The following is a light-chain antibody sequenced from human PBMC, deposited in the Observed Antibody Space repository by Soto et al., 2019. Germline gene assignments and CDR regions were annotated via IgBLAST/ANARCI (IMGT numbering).Light chain of an antibody. CDR2: ESS. CDR1: QTISPF. CDR3: QHSSSDFTT. Sequence: DIQLTQSPPSLSASVGDRVTITCRASQTISPFLNWYQCKPGKPPKLLIYESSNLRGGVPSRFRGSGSGTDFTLTIDRLQSDDFATYYCQHSSSDFTTFGQGTRL. V-gene: IGKV1-39*01. J-gene: IGKJ5*01.